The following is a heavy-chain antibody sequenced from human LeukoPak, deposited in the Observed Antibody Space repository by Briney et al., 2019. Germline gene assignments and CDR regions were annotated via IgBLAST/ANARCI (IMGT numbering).Heavy chain of an antibody. CDR1: GGSISSGGYY. D-gene: IGHD3-22*01. V-gene: IGHV4-31*03. CDR2: IYYSGST. CDR3: ARYDSSSFDY. J-gene: IGHJ4*02. Sequence: SETLSLTCTVSGGSISSGGYYWSWIRQHPGKGLEWIGYIYYSGSTYYNPSLKSRVTISVDASKNQFSLKLSSVTAADTAVYYCARYDSSSFDYWGQGTLVTVSS.